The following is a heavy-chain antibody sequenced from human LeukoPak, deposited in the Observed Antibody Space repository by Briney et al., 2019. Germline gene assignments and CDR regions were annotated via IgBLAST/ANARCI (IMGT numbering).Heavy chain of an antibody. Sequence: SETLSLTCAVYGGSFSGYYWSWIRQPPGKGLEWIGEINHSGSTNYNPSLKSRVTISVDTSKNQFSLKLSSVTAADTAVYYCARLRHGDGRYFDYWGQGTLVTVSS. J-gene: IGHJ4*02. CDR2: INHSGST. D-gene: IGHD4-17*01. V-gene: IGHV4-34*01. CDR3: ARLRHGDGRYFDY. CDR1: GGSFSGYY.